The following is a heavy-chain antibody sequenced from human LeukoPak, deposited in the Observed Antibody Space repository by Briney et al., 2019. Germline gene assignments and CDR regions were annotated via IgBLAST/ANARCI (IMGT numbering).Heavy chain of an antibody. J-gene: IGHJ5*02. CDR2: IYYSGST. D-gene: IGHD2-2*01. Sequence: SETLSLTCTVSGGSISSYYWSWIRQHPGKGLEWIGYIYYSGSTYYNPSLKSRVTISVDTSKNQFSLKLSSVTAADTAVYYCAREGNCSSTSCFNWFDPWGQGTLVTVSS. V-gene: IGHV4-59*06. CDR3: AREGNCSSTSCFNWFDP. CDR1: GGSISSYY.